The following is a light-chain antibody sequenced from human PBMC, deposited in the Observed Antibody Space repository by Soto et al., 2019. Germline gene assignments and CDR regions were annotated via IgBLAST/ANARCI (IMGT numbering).Light chain of an antibody. CDR1: QIVLNRSNNKNY. CDR2: WAS. CDR3: QQYNSYS. V-gene: IGKV4-1*01. Sequence: VLAHTPDSLAVSLGERATITCKSRQIVLNRSNNKNYLAWYQQKPGQPPKLLIYWASTRESGVLDRFSGSGSGTEFTLTIIRLQPDDFATYYCQQYNSYSFGQGTKVDIK. J-gene: IGKJ1*01.